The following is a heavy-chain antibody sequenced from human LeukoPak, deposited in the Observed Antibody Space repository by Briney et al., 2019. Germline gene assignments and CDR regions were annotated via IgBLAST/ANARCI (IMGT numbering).Heavy chain of an antibody. CDR1: GYTFTNHA. J-gene: IGHJ4*02. V-gene: IGHV7-4-1*02. Sequence: ASVKVSCKTSGYTFTNHAINWVRQAPGQGLEWMGWINTNTENPTYAQGFTGRYVFSLDTSVSTAYLQISGLKADDTAVYYCGRDPKLGIRGYTYGYIDFWGQGTLVTVSS. CDR2: INTNTENP. D-gene: IGHD5-18*01. CDR3: GRDPKLGIRGYTYGYIDF.